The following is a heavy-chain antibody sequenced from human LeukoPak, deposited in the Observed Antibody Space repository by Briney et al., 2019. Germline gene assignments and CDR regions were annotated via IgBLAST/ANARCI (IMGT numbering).Heavy chain of an antibody. CDR2: INSDGSST. CDR3: AKQAYYGRITFGGVIVSPRVYYFDY. Sequence: GGSLRLSCAASGFTFSSYWMHWVRQAPGKGLVWVSRINSDGSSTSYADSVKGRFTISRDNSKNTLYLQMNSLRAEDTAVYYCAKQAYYGRITFGGVIVSPRVYYFDYWGQGTLVTVSS. V-gene: IGHV3-74*01. CDR1: GFTFSSYW. J-gene: IGHJ4*02. D-gene: IGHD3-16*02.